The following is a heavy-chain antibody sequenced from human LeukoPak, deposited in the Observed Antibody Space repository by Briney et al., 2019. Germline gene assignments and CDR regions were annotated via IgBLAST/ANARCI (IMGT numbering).Heavy chain of an antibody. V-gene: IGHV3-7*01. Sequence: GGSLRLSCAASGFTLSSYWMTWVRQAPGKGLEWVANIKEDGSEKYYVDSVKGRFTISRDNAKNSLYLQMNSLRAEDTAVYYCAELGITMIGGVWGKGTTVTISS. D-gene: IGHD3-10*02. CDR1: GFTLSSYW. J-gene: IGHJ6*04. CDR2: IKEDGSEK. CDR3: AELGITMIGGV.